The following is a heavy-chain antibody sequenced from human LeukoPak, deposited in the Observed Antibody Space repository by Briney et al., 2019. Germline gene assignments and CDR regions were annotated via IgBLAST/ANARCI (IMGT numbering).Heavy chain of an antibody. Sequence: SETLSLTCAVYGGSFSGYYWSWIRQPPGKGLEWIGEINHSGSTNYNPSLKSRVTISVDTSKNQFSLKLSSVTAADTAVYYCARGLWSDSSGYPFDYWGQGTLVTVSS. CDR1: GGSFSGYY. J-gene: IGHJ4*02. CDR2: INHSGST. D-gene: IGHD3-22*01. V-gene: IGHV4-34*01. CDR3: ARGLWSDSSGYPFDY.